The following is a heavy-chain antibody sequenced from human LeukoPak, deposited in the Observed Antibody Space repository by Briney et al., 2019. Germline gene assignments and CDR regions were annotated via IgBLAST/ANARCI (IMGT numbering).Heavy chain of an antibody. Sequence: PGGSLRLSCAASGFSFDNYAMSWVRQAPGKGLEWVSAISGSGGNTYYADSVKGRFSISRENSMNTLYLQMNSLRAEDTAIYYCAKALRSGSGYYGDHWGQGTLVTVSS. CDR2: ISGSGGNT. V-gene: IGHV3-23*01. D-gene: IGHD3-22*01. CDR1: GFSFDNYA. J-gene: IGHJ4*02. CDR3: AKALRSGSGYYGDH.